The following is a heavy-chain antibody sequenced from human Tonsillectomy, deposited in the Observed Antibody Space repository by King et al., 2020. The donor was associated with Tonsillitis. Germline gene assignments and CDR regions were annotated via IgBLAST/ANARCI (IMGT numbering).Heavy chain of an antibody. CDR2: ISYDGSNK. J-gene: IGHJ6*02. CDR3: AKENDRRRAYFYYGMDV. CDR1: GFTFRSYG. D-gene: IGHD3-22*01. Sequence: VQLVESGGGVVQPGRSLRLSCAASGFTFRSYGMHWVRQAPGKGLEWVAVISYDGSNKYYADSVKGRFTISRDNSKNTLYLQMNSLRAEDTALYYCAKENDRRRAYFYYGMDVWGQGTTVTVSS. V-gene: IGHV3-30*18.